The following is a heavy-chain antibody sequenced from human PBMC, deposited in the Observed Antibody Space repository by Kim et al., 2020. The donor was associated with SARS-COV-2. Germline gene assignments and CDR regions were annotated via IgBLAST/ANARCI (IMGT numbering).Heavy chain of an antibody. V-gene: IGHV1-18*01. Sequence: ASVKVSCKASGYTFTSYGISWVRQAPGQGLEWMGWISAYNGNTNYAQKLQGRVTMTTDTSTSTAYMELRSLRSDDTAVYYCARDITKEWLRVYYGMDVWGQGTTVTVSS. D-gene: IGHD5-12*01. CDR3: ARDITKEWLRVYYGMDV. J-gene: IGHJ6*02. CDR2: ISAYNGNT. CDR1: GYTFTSYG.